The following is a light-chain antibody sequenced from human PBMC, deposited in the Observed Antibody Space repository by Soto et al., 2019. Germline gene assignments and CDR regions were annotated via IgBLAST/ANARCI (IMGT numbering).Light chain of an antibody. V-gene: IGLV2-8*01. Sequence: QSVLTQPPSASGSPGQSVTISCTGTSSDVGGYNYVSWYQQHPGKAPKHMIYEVSKRPSGVPHRFSGSKSGNTASQTVSGLQAEDESDYYCSGYAGSNNVVFGGGTKVTVL. CDR3: SGYAGSNNVV. CDR1: SSDVGGYNY. CDR2: EVS. J-gene: IGLJ3*02.